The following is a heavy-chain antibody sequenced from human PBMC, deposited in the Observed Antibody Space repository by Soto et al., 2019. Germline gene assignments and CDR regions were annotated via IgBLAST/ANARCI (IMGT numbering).Heavy chain of an antibody. CDR1: GDSISNLDYF. V-gene: IGHV4-30-4*01. D-gene: IGHD7-27*01. Sequence: SETLSVTCSVSGDSISNLDYFWAWIRQPPGQALEYIGYIYKSATTYYNPSFESRVAISVDTSKSQFSLNVTSVTAADTAVYFCARGRYCLTGRCFPNWFDSWGQIPMGTVSP. CDR2: IYKSATT. J-gene: IGHJ5*01. CDR3: ARGRYCLTGRCFPNWFDS.